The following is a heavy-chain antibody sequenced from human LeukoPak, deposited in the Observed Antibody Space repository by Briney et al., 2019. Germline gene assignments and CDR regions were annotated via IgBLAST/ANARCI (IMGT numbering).Heavy chain of an antibody. CDR2: ISNNGGYT. CDR1: GFTFSSSA. Sequence: GGSLRLSCAASGFTFSSSAMSWVRQAPGKGLEWVSAISNNGGYTYYADSVQGRFTISRDNSKSTLCLQMNSLRAEDTAVYYCARETEWSLYYYYGMDVWGQGTTVTVSS. D-gene: IGHD3-3*01. V-gene: IGHV3-23*01. J-gene: IGHJ6*02. CDR3: ARETEWSLYYYYGMDV.